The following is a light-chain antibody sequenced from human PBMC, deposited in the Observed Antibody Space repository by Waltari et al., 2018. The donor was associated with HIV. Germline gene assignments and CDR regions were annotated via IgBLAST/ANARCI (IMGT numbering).Light chain of an antibody. J-gene: IGKJ4*01. CDR1: QSVLASSANQHY. Sequence: DIVMTQSPDSLAVSLGEWATINCTSSQSVLASSANQHYLAWYQQRPGQPPTLLIYLASSRESGVPDRFSGSGSGTDFALTISSLQAEDVAVYYCQQYFLTPFTFGGGTKVEIK. V-gene: IGKV4-1*01. CDR3: QQYFLTPFT. CDR2: LAS.